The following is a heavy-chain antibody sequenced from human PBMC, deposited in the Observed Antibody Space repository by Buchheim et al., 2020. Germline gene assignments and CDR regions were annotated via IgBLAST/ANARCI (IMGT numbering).Heavy chain of an antibody. V-gene: IGHV3-49*03. CDR3: SRRRRESGYYYGMDV. J-gene: IGHJ6*02. CDR2: IRSKAYGGTT. Sequence: EVQLVESGGGLVQPGRSLRLSCTASGFTFGDYGVSWFRQAPGKGLEWVGFIRSKAYGGTTEFAASVKGRIPIPRDESNNIPYLQVNSLRTEDTAVYYCSRRRRESGYYYGMDVWGRGTT. CDR1: GFTFGDYG.